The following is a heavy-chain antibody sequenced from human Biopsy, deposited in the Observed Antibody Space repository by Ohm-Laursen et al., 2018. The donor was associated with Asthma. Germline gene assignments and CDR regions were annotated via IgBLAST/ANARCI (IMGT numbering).Heavy chain of an antibody. CDR2: VGTDESYT. CDR1: GFTFMTYG. Sequence: SLRLSCAASGFTFMTYGMHWVRQVPGKGLEWVATVGTDESYTDHADSVKGRFTISRDNSKNKLHLQMNSLRAEDTAVYYCARDSYSSGLYDDFESWGQGTLVTVSS. J-gene: IGHJ4*02. D-gene: IGHD6-19*01. V-gene: IGHV3-33*01. CDR3: ARDSYSSGLYDDFES.